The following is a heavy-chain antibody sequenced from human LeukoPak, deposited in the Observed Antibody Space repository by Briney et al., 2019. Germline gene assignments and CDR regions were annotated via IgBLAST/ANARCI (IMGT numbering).Heavy chain of an antibody. Sequence: SVKVSCKASGGTFSSYAISWVRQAPGQGLEWMGGIIPIFGTANYAQKFQGRVTITADESTSTAYMELSSLRSEDTAVYYCAKYYYGSGSYARFDPWGQGTLVTVSS. CDR1: GGTFSSYA. D-gene: IGHD3-10*01. V-gene: IGHV1-69*13. CDR3: AKYYYGSGSYARFDP. J-gene: IGHJ5*02. CDR2: IIPIFGTA.